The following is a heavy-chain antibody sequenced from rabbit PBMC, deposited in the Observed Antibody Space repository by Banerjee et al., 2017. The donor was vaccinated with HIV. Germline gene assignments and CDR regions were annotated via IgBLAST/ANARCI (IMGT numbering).Heavy chain of an antibody. CDR1: GFSFSSSYY. Sequence: QSLEESGGDLVKPGASLTLTCTASGFSFSSSYYMCWVRQAPGKGLEWIACIYTGSSGSTYYASWAKGRFTISKTSSTTVTLQMTSLTAADTATYFCARTGSGDYNDLWGPGTLVTVS. V-gene: IGHV1S40*01. CDR2: IYTGSSGST. D-gene: IGHD8-1*01. CDR3: ARTGSGDYNDL. J-gene: IGHJ4*01.